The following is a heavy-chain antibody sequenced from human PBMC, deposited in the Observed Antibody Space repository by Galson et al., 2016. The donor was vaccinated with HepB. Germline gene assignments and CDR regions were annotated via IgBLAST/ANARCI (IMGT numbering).Heavy chain of an antibody. CDR2: INHDGSKI. J-gene: IGHJ4*02. Sequence: SLRLSCATSGFTFSTYWISWVRQAPGKGLEWVADINHDGSKIYYVDSVKGRFTISRDNGRNSLFLQMNSLRAEDTAVYYCARDTGGGSFDYWGQGTLVTVSS. D-gene: IGHD3-16*01. V-gene: IGHV3-7*03. CDR3: ARDTGGGSFDY. CDR1: GFTFSTYW.